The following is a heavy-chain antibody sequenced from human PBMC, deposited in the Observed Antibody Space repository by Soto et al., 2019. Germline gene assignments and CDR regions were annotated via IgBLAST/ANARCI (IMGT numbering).Heavy chain of an antibody. CDR1: GYTFTGYY. CDR2: INPNSGGT. Sequence: QVQLVQSGAEVKKPGASVKVSCKASGYTFTGYYMHWVRQAPGQGLEWMGWINPNSGGTNYAQKFQGRVTMTRDTSISTAYMELSRLRSDDTAVYYCARAGYCSSTSCTTYYYGMDVWGQGTTVTVSS. J-gene: IGHJ6*02. V-gene: IGHV1-2*02. CDR3: ARAGYCSSTSCTTYYYGMDV. D-gene: IGHD2-2*01.